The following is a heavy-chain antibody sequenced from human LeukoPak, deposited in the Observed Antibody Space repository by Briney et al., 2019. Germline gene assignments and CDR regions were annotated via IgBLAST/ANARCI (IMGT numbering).Heavy chain of an antibody. D-gene: IGHD1-7*01. V-gene: IGHV4-4*07. J-gene: IGHJ3*02. CDR2: IYTSGST. CDR1: GGSISSYY. CDR3: ARDNWNYFDAFDI. Sequence: SETLSLTCTVSGGSISSYYWSWIQQPAGKGLEWIGRIYTSGSTNYNPSLKSRVTMSVDTSKNQFSLKLSSVTAADTAVYYCARDNWNYFDAFDIWGQGTMVTVSS.